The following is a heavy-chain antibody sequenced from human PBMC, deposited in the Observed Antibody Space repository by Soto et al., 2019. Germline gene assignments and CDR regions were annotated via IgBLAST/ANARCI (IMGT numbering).Heavy chain of an antibody. CDR1: GYTLTELS. CDR2: FDPEDGET. D-gene: IGHD1-26*01. CDR3: ATAIPHIVGGSGDDAFDI. V-gene: IGHV1-24*01. J-gene: IGHJ3*02. Sequence: ASVKVSCKVSGYTLTELSMHWVRQAPGKGLEWMGGFDPEDGETIYAQKFQGRVTMTEDTSTDTAYMELSSLRSEDTAVYYCATAIPHIVGGSGDDAFDIWGQGTMVTVSS.